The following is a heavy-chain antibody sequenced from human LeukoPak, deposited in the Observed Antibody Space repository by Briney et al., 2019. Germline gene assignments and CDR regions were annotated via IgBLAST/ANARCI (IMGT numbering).Heavy chain of an antibody. V-gene: IGHV3-30*04. D-gene: IGHD4-17*01. CDR3: ARGGYGDYPPNDY. Sequence: GGSLRPSCAASGFTFSSYAMHWVRQAPGKGLEWVAVISYDGSNKYYADSVKGRFTISRDNSKNTLYLQMNSLRAEDTAVYYCARGGYGDYPPNDYWGQGTLVTVSS. J-gene: IGHJ4*02. CDR2: ISYDGSNK. CDR1: GFTFSSYA.